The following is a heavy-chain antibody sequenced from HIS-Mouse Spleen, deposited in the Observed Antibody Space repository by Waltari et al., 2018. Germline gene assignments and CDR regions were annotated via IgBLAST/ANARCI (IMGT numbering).Heavy chain of an antibody. CDR2: IDYSGGT. Sequence: QLQLQESGPGLVKPSETLSLTCTVSGGSISSSSYYWGWIRQPPGKGLGWMGGIDYSGGTCYNPSLKSRVTISVDTSKNQFSLKLSSVTAADTAVYYCAREIPYSSSWYDWYFDLWGRGTLVTVSS. J-gene: IGHJ2*01. CDR3: AREIPYSSSWYDWYFDL. D-gene: IGHD6-13*01. V-gene: IGHV4-39*07. CDR1: GGSISSSSYY.